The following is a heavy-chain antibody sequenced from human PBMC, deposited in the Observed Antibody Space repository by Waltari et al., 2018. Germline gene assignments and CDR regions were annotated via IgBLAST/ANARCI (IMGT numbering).Heavy chain of an antibody. V-gene: IGHV4-34*01. CDR3: AAGDFVNWFDP. CDR1: GGSFSGYF. J-gene: IGHJ5*01. CDR2: INHSGST. Sequence: QVQLQQWGAGLLKPSETLSLTCAVYGGSFSGYFWTWIRQPPGKGLEWIGEINHSGSTNYNPSLKSRVTISVDTSKNQFSLNVSSVTAADMAVYYCAAGDFVNWFDPWGQGTLVTVSS. D-gene: IGHD4-17*01.